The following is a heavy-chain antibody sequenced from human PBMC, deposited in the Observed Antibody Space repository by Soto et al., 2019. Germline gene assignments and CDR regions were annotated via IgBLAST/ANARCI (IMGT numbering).Heavy chain of an antibody. D-gene: IGHD2-21*01. J-gene: IGHJ6*03. V-gene: IGHV1-69*02. CDR1: GGTFSSYT. CDR3: ARRARGGEDYYYYYYMDV. Sequence: SVKVSCKASGGTFSSYTISWVRQAPGQGLEWMGRIIPILGKTNYAQKLQGRVTMTTDTSTSTAYMELRSLRSDDTAVYNCARRARGGEDYYYYYYMDVWGKGTTVTVSS. CDR2: IIPILGKT.